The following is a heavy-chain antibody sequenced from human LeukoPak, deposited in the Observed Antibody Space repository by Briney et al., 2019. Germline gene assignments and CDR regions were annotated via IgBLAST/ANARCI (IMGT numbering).Heavy chain of an antibody. CDR2: ISVNGDVK. V-gene: IGHV3-48*03. J-gene: IGHJ5*02. CDR3: ARDYYGDDP. D-gene: IGHD3-10*01. CDR1: GFTFSDHE. Sequence: PGGSLRPSCGASGFTFSDHEMTWVRQAPGKGLAWIAYISVNGDVKYYSDSVKGRFTISRDNAKNPLHLQMNSRNADHTAVYFCARDYYGDDPWGQGTLVTVSS.